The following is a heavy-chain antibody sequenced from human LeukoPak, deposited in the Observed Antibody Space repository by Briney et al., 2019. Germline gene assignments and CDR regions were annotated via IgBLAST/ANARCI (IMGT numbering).Heavy chain of an antibody. J-gene: IGHJ4*02. CDR1: GFTFSSYA. V-gene: IGHV3-23*01. Sequence: PGGSLRLSCAASGFTFSSYATSWVRQAPGKGLEWVSAISGSGGSTYYADSVKGRFTISRDSSKNTLYLQMNSLRAEDTAIYYCAKSTSYYYDSSDPYYFDYWGQGTLVTVSS. CDR3: AKSTSYYYDSSDPYYFDY. CDR2: ISGSGGST. D-gene: IGHD3-22*01.